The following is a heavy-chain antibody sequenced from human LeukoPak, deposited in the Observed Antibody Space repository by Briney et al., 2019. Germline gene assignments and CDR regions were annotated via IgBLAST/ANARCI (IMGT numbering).Heavy chain of an antibody. J-gene: IGHJ4*02. CDR3: ARDSYGHANFDS. V-gene: IGHV3-53*01. Sequence: GGSLRLSCAASGFIVNTNYMTWVRQAPGRGLEWVSLIYADGNTYYADSVKGRFTISRDISKNAVYLQMNSLRAEDTAVYYCARDSYGHANFDSWGQGTLVTVSS. CDR2: IYADGNT. CDR1: GFIVNTNY. D-gene: IGHD3-16*01.